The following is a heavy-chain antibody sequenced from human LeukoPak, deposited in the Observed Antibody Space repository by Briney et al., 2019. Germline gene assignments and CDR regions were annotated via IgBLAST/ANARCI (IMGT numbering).Heavy chain of an antibody. V-gene: IGHV4-34*01. CDR2: IKHSGST. CDR3: SRGSLRQGFVY. J-gene: IGHJ4*02. D-gene: IGHD6-6*01. CDR1: AVSFSGYY. Sequence: SETLSLTCAVYAVSFSGYYWSWLRQPPGKGLEWIGEIKHSGSTNYNPSLKSRLARSVKTSNNQFSLDLSALTTVGSAVYSGSRGSLRQGFVYWGQGTLVTVSS.